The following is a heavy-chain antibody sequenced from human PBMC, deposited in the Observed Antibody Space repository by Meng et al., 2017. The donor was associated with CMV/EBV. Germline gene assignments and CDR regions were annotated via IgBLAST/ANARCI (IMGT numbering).Heavy chain of an antibody. V-gene: IGHV1-69*10. CDR1: GGTFSGYA. CDR2: IIPILGIA. J-gene: IGHJ6*02. CDR3: ARKGFYYGSGGSQYYYYYGMDV. D-gene: IGHD3-10*01. Sequence: SVKVSCKASGGTFSGYAISWVRQAPGQGLEWMGGIIPILGIANYAQKFQGRVTITADKSTSTAYMELSSLRSEDTAVYYCARKGFYYGSGGSQYYYYYGMDVWGQGTTVTVSS.